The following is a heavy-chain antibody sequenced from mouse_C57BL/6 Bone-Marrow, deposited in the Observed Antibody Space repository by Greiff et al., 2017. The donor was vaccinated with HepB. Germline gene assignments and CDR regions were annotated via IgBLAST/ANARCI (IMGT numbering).Heavy chain of an antibody. Sequence: QVQLKQSGAELARPGASVKLSCKASGYTFTSYGISWVKQRTGQGLEWIGEIYPRSGNTYYNEKFKGKATLTADKSSSTAYMELRSLTSEDSAVYFCARPTLYYDYDWAYWGQGTLVTVSA. CDR2: IYPRSGNT. CDR1: GYTFTSYG. V-gene: IGHV1-81*01. D-gene: IGHD2-4*01. CDR3: ARPTLYYDYDWAY. J-gene: IGHJ3*01.